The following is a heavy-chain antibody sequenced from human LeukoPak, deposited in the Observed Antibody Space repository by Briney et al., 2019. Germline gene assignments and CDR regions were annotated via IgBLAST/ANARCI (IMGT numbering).Heavy chain of an antibody. CDR2: IYHSGST. D-gene: IGHD3-22*01. Sequence: SETLSLTCVVSGYSISSGFYWGWIRQPPGKGLEWIASIYHSGSTYHNPSLRSRLTISVDKSKNQFSLKLTSVTAADTAMYYCARFGLVGYYDSSGTDAFDIWGQGTMVTVSS. CDR1: GYSISSGFY. V-gene: IGHV4-38-2*01. J-gene: IGHJ3*02. CDR3: ARFGLVGYYDSSGTDAFDI.